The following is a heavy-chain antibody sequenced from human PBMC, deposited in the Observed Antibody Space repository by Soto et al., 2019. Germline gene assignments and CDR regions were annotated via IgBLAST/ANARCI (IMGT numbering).Heavy chain of an antibody. Sequence: QVQLVESGGGVVQPGRSLRLSCVASGFSFSSSGMHWVRQAPGKGLQWVAVIWHDGGNKYNADSVKGRFSISRDNSKNTIYLQMNSLRVEDTAVYYCARGNWKYGYFDYWGQGTLVTVS. D-gene: IGHD1-7*01. CDR1: GFSFSSSG. J-gene: IGHJ4*02. CDR3: ARGNWKYGYFDY. V-gene: IGHV3-33*01. CDR2: IWHDGGNK.